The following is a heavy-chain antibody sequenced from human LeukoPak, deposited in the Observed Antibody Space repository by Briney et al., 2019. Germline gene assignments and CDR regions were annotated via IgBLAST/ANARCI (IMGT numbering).Heavy chain of an antibody. Sequence: SETLSLTCTVSGGSISSYYWSWIRQPPGRGLEWIGYIYYSGSTNYNPSLKSRVTISVDTSKNQFSLKLSSVTAADTAVYYCARANGSGSYPYWGQGTPVTVSS. J-gene: IGHJ4*02. V-gene: IGHV4-59*01. D-gene: IGHD3-10*01. CDR3: ARANGSGSYPY. CDR1: GGSISSYY. CDR2: IYYSGST.